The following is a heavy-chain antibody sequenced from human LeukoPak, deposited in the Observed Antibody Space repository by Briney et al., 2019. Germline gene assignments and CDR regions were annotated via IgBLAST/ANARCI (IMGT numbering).Heavy chain of an antibody. Sequence: SETLSLTCTVSGGSISSGSYYWSWIRQPAGKGLEWIGRIYTSGSTNYNPSLKSRVTISVDTSKNQLSLKLSSVTAADTAVYYCARGSYIWFDPWGQGTLVTVSS. CDR2: IYTSGST. CDR1: GGSISSGSYY. V-gene: IGHV4-61*02. J-gene: IGHJ5*02. CDR3: ARGSYIWFDP. D-gene: IGHD1-26*01.